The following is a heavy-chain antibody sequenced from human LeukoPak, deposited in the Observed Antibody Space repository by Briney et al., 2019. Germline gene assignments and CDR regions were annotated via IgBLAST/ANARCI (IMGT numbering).Heavy chain of an antibody. J-gene: IGHJ4*02. CDR1: GGSISSSSYY. V-gene: IGHV4-61*05. Sequence: SETLSLTCTVSGGSISSSSYYWGWIRQPPGKGLEWIGYIYYSGSTNYNPSLKSRVTISVDTSKNQFSLKLSSVTAADTAVYYCARVGGYYDSSGYFDYWGQGTLVTVSS. CDR2: IYYSGST. CDR3: ARVGGYYDSSGYFDY. D-gene: IGHD3-22*01.